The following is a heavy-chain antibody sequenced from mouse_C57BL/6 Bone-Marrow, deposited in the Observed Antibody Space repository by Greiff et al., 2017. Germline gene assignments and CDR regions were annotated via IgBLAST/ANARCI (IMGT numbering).Heavy chain of an antibody. V-gene: IGHV1-26*01. D-gene: IGHD2-5*01. Sequence: EVQLQQSGPELVKPGASVKISCKASGYTFTDYYMNWVKQSHGKSLEWIGDINPNNGGTSYNQKFKGKATLTVDKSSSTAYMELRSLTSEDSAVYYCARWDSNFDYWGQGTTRTVSS. CDR1: GYTFTDYY. CDR2: INPNNGGT. CDR3: ARWDSNFDY. J-gene: IGHJ2*01.